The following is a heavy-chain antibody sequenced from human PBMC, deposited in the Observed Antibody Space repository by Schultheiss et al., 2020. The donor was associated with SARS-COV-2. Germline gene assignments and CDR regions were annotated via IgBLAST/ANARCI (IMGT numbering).Heavy chain of an antibody. CDR2: ISSSSSYI. CDR3: ARDIVVNSFDY. Sequence: GGSLRLSCAASGFTFSDYYMSWVRQAPGKGLEWVSSISSSSSYIYYADSVKGRFTISRDNAKNSLYLQMNSLRAEDTAVYYCARDIVVNSFDYWGQGTLVTVSS. D-gene: IGHD2-15*01. V-gene: IGHV3-21*01. CDR1: GFTFSDYY. J-gene: IGHJ4*02.